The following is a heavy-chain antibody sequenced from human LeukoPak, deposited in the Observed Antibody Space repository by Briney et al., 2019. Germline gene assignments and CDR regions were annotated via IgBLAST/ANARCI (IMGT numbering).Heavy chain of an antibody. CDR1: DYTFTSYG. CDR2: ISAYNGNT. V-gene: IGHV1-18*01. J-gene: IGHJ5*02. CDR3: ARRIVGATLRGNWFDP. Sequence: GASVKVSCKASDYTFTSYGISWVRQAPGQGLEWMGWISAYNGNTNYAQKLQGRVTMTTDTSTSTAYMELRSLRSDDTAVYYCARRIVGATLRGNWFDPWGQGTLVTVSS. D-gene: IGHD1-26*01.